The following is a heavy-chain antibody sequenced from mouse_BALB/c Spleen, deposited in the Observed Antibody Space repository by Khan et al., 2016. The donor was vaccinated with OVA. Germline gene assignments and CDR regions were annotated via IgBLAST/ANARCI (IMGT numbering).Heavy chain of an antibody. CDR1: GYTFTDYA. V-gene: IGHV1S137*01. D-gene: IGHD1-2*01. Sequence: QIQLVQSGPELVRPGVSVKISCKGSGYTFTDYAMHWVKQSPAKSLEWIRVISAYSGNTNYNQKFKGKATMTVDKSSSTAFMELARLTSEDSAIYYCARGRFGHYDGFAYWGQGTLVTVSA. CDR2: ISAYSGNT. CDR3: ARGRFGHYDGFAY. J-gene: IGHJ3*01.